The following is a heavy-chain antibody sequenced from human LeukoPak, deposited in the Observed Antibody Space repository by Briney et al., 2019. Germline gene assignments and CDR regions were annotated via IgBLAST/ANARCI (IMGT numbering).Heavy chain of an antibody. V-gene: IGHV3-21*01. CDR1: GFTFRSYS. Sequence: GGSLRLSCADSGFTFRSYSMNWVRQAPGKGLEWVSSISSTGSSIYYADSVKGRFTISRDNAKNSLFLQMDSLRAEDTAVFYCARCRGGSCYSRGYFDSWGQGTLVTVSS. CDR3: ARCRGGSCYSRGYFDS. CDR2: ISSTGSSI. D-gene: IGHD2-15*01. J-gene: IGHJ4*02.